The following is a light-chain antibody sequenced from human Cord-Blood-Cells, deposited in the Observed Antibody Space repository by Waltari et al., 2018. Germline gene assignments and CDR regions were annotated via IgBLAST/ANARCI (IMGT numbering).Light chain of an antibody. Sequence: DIQMNQSPSSPSASVEDRVTITCRASQGIINYLSWFQQKPGTAPKSLIYAASSLQSGVPSKFSGSGSGTDFTLTISSLQPEDFATYYCQQYNSYPLTFGGGTKVEIK. V-gene: IGKV1-16*02. CDR3: QQYNSYPLT. CDR2: AAS. CDR1: QGIINY. J-gene: IGKJ4*01.